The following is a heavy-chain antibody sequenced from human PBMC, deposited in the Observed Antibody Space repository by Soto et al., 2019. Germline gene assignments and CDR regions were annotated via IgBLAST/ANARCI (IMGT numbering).Heavy chain of an antibody. CDR2: MNPNSGNT. CDR1: GYTFTSYD. Sequence: ASVKVSCKASGYTFTSYDINWVRQATGQGLEWMGWMNPNSGNTGYAQKFQGRVTMTRNTSISTAYMELSSLRSEDTAVYYCASEYSSSYGPLGPWGQGTLVTVSS. J-gene: IGHJ5*02. V-gene: IGHV1-8*01. CDR3: ASEYSSSYGPLGP. D-gene: IGHD6-6*01.